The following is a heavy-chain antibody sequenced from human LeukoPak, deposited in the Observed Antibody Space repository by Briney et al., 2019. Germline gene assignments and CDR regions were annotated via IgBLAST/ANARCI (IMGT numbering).Heavy chain of an antibody. Sequence: GASVKVSCKASGYTFTGYYMHWVRQVPGQGLEWMGWTNPNSGATNYAQKFQGRVTMTRDTSISTAYMELNSLRSDDTAVYYCARSVSIDGYGERFDYWGQGTLVTVSS. V-gene: IGHV1-2*02. CDR1: GYTFTGYY. J-gene: IGHJ4*02. CDR3: ARSVSIDGYGERFDY. CDR2: TNPNSGAT. D-gene: IGHD1-1*01.